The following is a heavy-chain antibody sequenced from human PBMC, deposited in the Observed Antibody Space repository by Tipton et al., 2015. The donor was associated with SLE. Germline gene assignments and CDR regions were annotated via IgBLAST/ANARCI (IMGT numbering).Heavy chain of an antibody. V-gene: IGHV1-2*02. CDR2: INPNSGGT. J-gene: IGHJ3*02. CDR1: GYTFTGYY. CDR3: ARPSSGREAGAFEN. Sequence: QSGAEVKKPGASVKVSCKASGYTFTGYYMHWVRQAPGQGLEWMGWINPNSGGTNYAQKFQGRVTMTMDTSISTAFMEVSRLGSDDTDVYYWARPSSGREAGAFENWGQGTMVTASS. D-gene: IGHD6-25*01.